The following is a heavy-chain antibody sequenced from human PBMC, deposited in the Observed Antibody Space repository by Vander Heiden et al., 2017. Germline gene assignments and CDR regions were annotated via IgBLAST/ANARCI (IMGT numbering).Heavy chain of an antibody. CDR1: GFSLSTSGVG. CDR2: IYRNDDK. CDR3: VHRRDRYSSGSFDG. J-gene: IGHJ4*02. Sequence: QITLQESGPTLVKPTQTLTLTCTFSGFSLSTSGVGVGWIRQPPGKALEWLALIYRNDDKRYSPSLKSRLTITKDTSKNQVVLTMTSMDPVDTATYYCVHRRDRYSSGSFDGWGQGTLVTVSS. D-gene: IGHD6-25*01. V-gene: IGHV2-5*01.